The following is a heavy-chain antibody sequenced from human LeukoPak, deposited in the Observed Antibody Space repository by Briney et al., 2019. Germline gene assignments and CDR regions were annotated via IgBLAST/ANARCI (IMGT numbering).Heavy chain of an antibody. Sequence: SETLSLTCAVYGGSFSGYYWSWIRQPPGKGLEWIGEINHSGSTNYNPSLRSRVTISVDTSKNQFSLKLSSVTAADTAVYYCARGLLGYWGQGTLVTVSS. CDR2: INHSGST. V-gene: IGHV4-34*01. CDR1: GGSFSGYY. D-gene: IGHD3-16*01. CDR3: ARGLLGY. J-gene: IGHJ4*02.